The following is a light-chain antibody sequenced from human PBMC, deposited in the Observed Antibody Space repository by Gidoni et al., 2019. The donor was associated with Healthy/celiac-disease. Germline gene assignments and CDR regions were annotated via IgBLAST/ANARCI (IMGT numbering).Light chain of an antibody. J-gene: IGKJ3*01. Sequence: DIQMTQSPSTLSASVGDRVTITCRASQRISSWLAWYQQKPGKAPKLLIYKASSLESWVPSRFSGSGSGTEFSLTFSSLQPDDFATYYCQQYNSPFTFGPEAKVDIK. V-gene: IGKV1-5*03. CDR2: KAS. CDR3: QQYNSPFT. CDR1: QRISSW.